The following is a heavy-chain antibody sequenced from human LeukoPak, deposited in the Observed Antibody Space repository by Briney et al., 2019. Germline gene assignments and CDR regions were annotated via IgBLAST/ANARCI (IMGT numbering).Heavy chain of an antibody. J-gene: IGHJ4*02. CDR3: ASNPYYYDSSGQPLDY. CDR1: GGTFSSYA. D-gene: IGHD3-22*01. V-gene: IGHV1-69*04. CDR2: IIPILGIA. Sequence: SVKVSCKASGGTFSSYAISWVRQAPGQGLEWMGRIIPILGIANYAQKFQGRVTITADKSTSTAYMELSSLRSEDTAVYYCASNPYYYDSSGQPLDYWGQGTLVTVSS.